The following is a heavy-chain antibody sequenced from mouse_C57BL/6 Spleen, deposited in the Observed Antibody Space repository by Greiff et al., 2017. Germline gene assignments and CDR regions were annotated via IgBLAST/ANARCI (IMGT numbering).Heavy chain of an antibody. V-gene: IGHV1-69*01. Sequence: QVQLQQPGAELVMPGASVKLSCKASGYTFTSYWMHWVKQRPGQGLEWIGEIDPSDSYTNSNQKFKGKSTLTVDKSSSTAYMQLSSLTSEDYAVYYCARGVFDYGCQGTTLTVFS. CDR3: ARGVFDY. J-gene: IGHJ2*01. CDR1: GYTFTSYW. CDR2: IDPSDSYT.